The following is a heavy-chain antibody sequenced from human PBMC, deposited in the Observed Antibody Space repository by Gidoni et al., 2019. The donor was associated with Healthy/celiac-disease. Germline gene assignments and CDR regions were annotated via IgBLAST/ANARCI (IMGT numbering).Heavy chain of an antibody. CDR2: IYTRGST. V-gene: IGHV4-61*02. Sequence: QVQLQESGPGLVKPSQTLSLTCTASGGSISSGSYYWSWIRQPAGKGLEWIWRIYTRGSTTYNPSLKRRVTMSVDTSKNQFSLRLSSVTAADTAVYYCARVDFWSGYSDYWGQGTLVTVSS. CDR1: GGSISSGSYY. J-gene: IGHJ4*02. D-gene: IGHD3-3*01. CDR3: ARVDFWSGYSDY.